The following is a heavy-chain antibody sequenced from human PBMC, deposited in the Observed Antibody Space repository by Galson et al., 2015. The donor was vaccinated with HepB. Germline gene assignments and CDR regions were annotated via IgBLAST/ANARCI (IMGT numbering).Heavy chain of an antibody. D-gene: IGHD2-2*01. Sequence: SLRLSCAASGFTFSSYAMSWVRQAPGKGLEWVSGISDSGGGTYYADSVKGRFTISRDNSKNTLYLQMNSLRAEDTAVYYCAKVTQPIIVSTTSCWDYWGQGTLVTVSS. CDR1: GFTFSSYA. CDR2: ISDSGGGT. J-gene: IGHJ4*02. CDR3: AKVTQPIIVSTTSCWDY. V-gene: IGHV3-23*01.